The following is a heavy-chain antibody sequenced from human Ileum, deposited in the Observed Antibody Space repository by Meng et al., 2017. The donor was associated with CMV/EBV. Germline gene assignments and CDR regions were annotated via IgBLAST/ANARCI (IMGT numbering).Heavy chain of an antibody. Sequence: CAASGFTFSNSGVSWVRQAPGQGLEWVSGISSNGDTTYYVDSVKGRFTVSRDNSKNTLYLQMNSLSVDDTAVYYCAKANSGWSNYFDYWGQGILVTVSS. CDR1: GFTFSNSG. V-gene: IGHV3-23*01. J-gene: IGHJ4*02. CDR2: ISSNGDTT. D-gene: IGHD6-19*01. CDR3: AKANSGWSNYFDY.